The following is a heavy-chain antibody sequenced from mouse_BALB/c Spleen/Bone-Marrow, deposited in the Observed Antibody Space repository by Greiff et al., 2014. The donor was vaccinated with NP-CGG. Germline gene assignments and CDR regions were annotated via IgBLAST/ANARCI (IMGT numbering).Heavy chain of an antibody. V-gene: IGHV1S30*01. CDR2: INPYNGGT. J-gene: IGHJ3*01. CDR3: ARQLFGNYAY. Sequence: EVQGVESGPELVKPGPSVKISCKASGYSFTGYYMHWVKQSHGKSLEWIGEINPYNGGTSYNQKFKGKATLTVDTSPSTAYMELHSLTSEDSLVYYCARQLFGNYAYWGQGTLVAVSA. D-gene: IGHD2-1*01. CDR1: GYSFTGYY.